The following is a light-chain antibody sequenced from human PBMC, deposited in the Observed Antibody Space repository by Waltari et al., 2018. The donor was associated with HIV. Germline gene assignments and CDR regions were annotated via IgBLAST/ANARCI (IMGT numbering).Light chain of an antibody. Sequence: SYVLTQPPSVSVAPGTTATITCGGNNIGTWSVHWYQQRSGQAPVLVMSYDSDRPSGIPGRCSGSNSGNTATLTISRVEAGDEADYYCQVWDSTSDHRAFGGGTKLTVL. V-gene: IGLV3-21*04. CDR3: QVWDSTSDHRA. J-gene: IGLJ3*02. CDR1: NIGTWS. CDR2: YDS.